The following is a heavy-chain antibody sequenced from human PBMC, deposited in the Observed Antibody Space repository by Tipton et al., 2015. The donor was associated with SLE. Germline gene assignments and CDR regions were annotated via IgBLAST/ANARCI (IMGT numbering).Heavy chain of an antibody. J-gene: IGHJ4*02. V-gene: IGHV3-66*02. CDR2: IFSGGSR. CDR3: AREESRGGFDY. CDR1: GLTVSDNY. Sequence: SLRLSCAASGLTVSDNYMSWVRQAPGKGLEWVSFIFSGGSRYYADSVKGRFTVSRDNSKNTVYLQMHSLRPEDTAVYYCAREESRGGFDYWGQGTLVAVSS.